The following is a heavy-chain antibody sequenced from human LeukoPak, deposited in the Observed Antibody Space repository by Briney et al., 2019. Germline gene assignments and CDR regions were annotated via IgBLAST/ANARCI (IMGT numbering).Heavy chain of an antibody. D-gene: IGHD3-16*01. CDR1: GFAVITYG. V-gene: IGHV3-7*01. J-gene: IGHJ4*02. Sequence: GGSLRLSCAASGFAVITYGMSWVRQAPGKGLEWVASINPGGSETYYAESLKGRFTISTDNAMNSFFLQMNNRRADHTAVYYCGRITGGRTIYDFWGQGALVTVSS. CDR2: INPGGSET. CDR3: GRITGGRTIYDF.